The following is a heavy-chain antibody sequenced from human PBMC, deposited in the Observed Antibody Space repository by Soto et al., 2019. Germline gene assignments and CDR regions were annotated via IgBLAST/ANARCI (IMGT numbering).Heavy chain of an antibody. CDR3: ARSGWSYYYFDY. Sequence: SLRLSCAASGFTFSSYALHWVRQAPGKGLEWVAVISYDGSNKYYADSVKGRFTISRDNSKNTLYVQMNSLRGEDTAVYYCARSGWSYYYFDYWGQGTLVTVSS. V-gene: IGHV3-30-3*01. D-gene: IGHD6-19*01. CDR1: GFTFSSYA. J-gene: IGHJ4*02. CDR2: ISYDGSNK.